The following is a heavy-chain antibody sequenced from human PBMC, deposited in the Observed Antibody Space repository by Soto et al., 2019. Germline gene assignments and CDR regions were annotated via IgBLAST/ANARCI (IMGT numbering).Heavy chain of an antibody. CDR2: ISYDEINK. D-gene: IGHD1-1*01. CDR3: AKSVYNWNDGFFDY. Sequence: QVQLVESGGVVVQPGRSLRLSCAASGFTFSSYGMHWVRQAPGKGLEWVAIISYDEINKYYADSVKGRFTISRDNSKNTLYLQMNSLRAEDTAVYYCAKSVYNWNDGFFDYWGQGTLVTVSS. CDR1: GFTFSSYG. J-gene: IGHJ4*02. V-gene: IGHV3-30*18.